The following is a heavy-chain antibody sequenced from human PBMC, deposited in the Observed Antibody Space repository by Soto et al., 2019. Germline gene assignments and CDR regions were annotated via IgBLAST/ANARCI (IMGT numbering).Heavy chain of an antibody. CDR2: INPKSGGT. J-gene: IGHJ3*02. V-gene: IGHV1-2*04. D-gene: IGHD1-26*01. Sequence: ASVKVSCKASGYTFTGYYMHWVRQAPGQGLEWMGWINPKSGGTNYAQKFQGWFTMTRDTSSSTAYMELSRLRSDDTAVYYCARGVGATTGDAFDIWGQGTMVTVSS. CDR3: ARGVGATTGDAFDI. CDR1: GYTFTGYY.